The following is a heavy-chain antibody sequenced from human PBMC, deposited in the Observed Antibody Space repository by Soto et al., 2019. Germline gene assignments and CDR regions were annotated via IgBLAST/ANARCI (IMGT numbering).Heavy chain of an antibody. CDR1: GFSLDEYG. V-gene: IGHV3-20*04. Sequence: EVQLVESGGGVVRPGGSLRLACAASGFSLDEYGMSWDRQAPGKGPEWVSGMHRNGATTGYADSVKGRFTMSRDDAKNSLYLQMNSLRAEDTAFYYCARDHRWGYVYGDSGDSWGHGTLVTVSS. CDR2: MHRNGATT. CDR3: ARDHRWGYVYGDSGDS. J-gene: IGHJ5*01. D-gene: IGHD4-17*01.